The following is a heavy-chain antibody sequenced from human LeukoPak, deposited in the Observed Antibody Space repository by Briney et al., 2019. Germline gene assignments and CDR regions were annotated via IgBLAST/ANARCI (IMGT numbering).Heavy chain of an antibody. CDR3: ARGRTDYYDSSGYGLAFDI. J-gene: IGHJ3*02. CDR1: GGSISSYY. V-gene: IGHV4-59*01. CDR2: IYYSGST. Sequence: SETLSLTCTVSGGSISSYYWSWIRQPPGKGLEWIGYIYYSGSTNYNPSLKSRVTISVDTSKNQFSLKLSSVTAADTAVYYCARGRTDYYDSSGYGLAFDIWGQGTMVTVSS. D-gene: IGHD3-22*01.